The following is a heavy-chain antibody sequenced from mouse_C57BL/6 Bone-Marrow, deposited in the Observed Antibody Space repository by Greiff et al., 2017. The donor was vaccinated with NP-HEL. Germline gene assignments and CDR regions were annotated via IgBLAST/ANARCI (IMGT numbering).Heavy chain of an antibody. V-gene: IGHV1-15*01. J-gene: IGHJ2*01. CDR1: GYTFTDYE. CDR3: TRIYYSNLYYFDY. Sequence: QVQLQRSGAELVRPGASVTLSCKASGYTFTDYERHWVKQTPLHGLEWIGAIDPETGGTAYNQKFKGKAILTADKSSSTAYMELRSLTSEDSAVYYCTRIYYSNLYYFDYWGQGTTLTVSS. D-gene: IGHD2-5*01. CDR2: IDPETGGT.